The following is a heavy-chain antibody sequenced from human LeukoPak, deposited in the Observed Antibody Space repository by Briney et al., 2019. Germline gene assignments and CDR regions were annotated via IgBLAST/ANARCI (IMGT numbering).Heavy chain of an antibody. Sequence: SVKVSCKASGGTFSSYAISWVRQAPGQGLEWMGGIIPIFGTANYAQKFQGRVTITADESTSTAYMELSSLRSEDTAVYYCARDPLLHCSGGSCYRGRTRNWFDPWGQGTLVTVSS. CDR1: GGTFSSYA. D-gene: IGHD2-15*01. CDR3: ARDPLLHCSGGSCYRGRTRNWFDP. V-gene: IGHV1-69*13. CDR2: IIPIFGTA. J-gene: IGHJ5*02.